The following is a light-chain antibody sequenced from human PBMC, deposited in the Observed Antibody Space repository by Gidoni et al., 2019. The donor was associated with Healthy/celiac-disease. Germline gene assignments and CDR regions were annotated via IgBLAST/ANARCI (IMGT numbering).Light chain of an antibody. Sequence: QPVLTQPPSVARAPGQRVTISCTGSSSNTGAGYDVPWYQQLPGPAPKLLIYGNSNRPSGVPDRFSGSKSGTSASLAITGLQAEDEADYYCQSYDSSLSGAVFGGGTQLTVL. CDR2: GNS. V-gene: IGLV1-40*01. J-gene: IGLJ7*01. CDR3: QSYDSSLSGAV. CDR1: SSNTGAGYD.